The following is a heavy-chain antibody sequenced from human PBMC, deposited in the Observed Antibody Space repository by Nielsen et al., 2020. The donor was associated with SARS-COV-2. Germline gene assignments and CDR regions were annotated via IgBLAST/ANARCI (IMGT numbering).Heavy chain of an antibody. CDR2: INWNGGST. D-gene: IGHD1-26*01. V-gene: IGHV3-20*01. J-gene: IGHJ3*02. CDR3: ARTYSGSYYGRDDAFDI. CDR1: GFTFDDYG. Sequence: GGSLRLSCAASGFTFDDYGMSWVRQAPGKGLEWVSGINWNGGSTGYADSVKGRFTISRDNATNSLYLQMNSLRAEDTALYHCARTYSGSYYGRDDAFDIWGQGTMVTVSS.